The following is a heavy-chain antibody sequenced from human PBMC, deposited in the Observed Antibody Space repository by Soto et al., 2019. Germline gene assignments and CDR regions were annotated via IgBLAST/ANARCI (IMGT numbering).Heavy chain of an antibody. CDR2: IDNDGSAT. CDR1: GFTFNIYW. D-gene: IGHD1-1*01. CDR3: ARDNWNSY. V-gene: IGHV3-74*01. J-gene: IGHJ4*02. Sequence: ELQLVESGGGLVQPRGSLSLSCVASGFTFNIYWMHWVRQAPGKGLEWVSRIDNDGSATTYADSVKGLFTISRDNAKNTLFLQMNTPRVDDTAVYYCARDNWNSYWGQGTLVTVAS.